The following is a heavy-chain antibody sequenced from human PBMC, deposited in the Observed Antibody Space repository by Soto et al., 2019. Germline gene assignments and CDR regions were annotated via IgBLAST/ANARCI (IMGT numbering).Heavy chain of an antibody. V-gene: IGHV4-34*01. D-gene: IGHD3-3*01. CDR2: IHDSGST. J-gene: IGHJ4*02. CDR3: ARTLRFLEWLLYLVDY. CDR1: GESFSGYY. Sequence: SETLSLTCAVYGESFSGYYWSWIRQPPGKGLEWIGEIHDSGSTNYNPSLKSRLIISVDTSRNQFSLKLSSVTAADTAVYYCARTLRFLEWLLYLVDYWGQGTLVTVSS.